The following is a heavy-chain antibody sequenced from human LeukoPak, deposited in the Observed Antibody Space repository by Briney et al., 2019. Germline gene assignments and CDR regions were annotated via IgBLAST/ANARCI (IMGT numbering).Heavy chain of an antibody. V-gene: IGHV3-66*04. CDR1: GFTVSSNY. Sequence: GGSLRLSCAASGFTVSSNYMSWVRQAPGKGLEWVSVIYSGGSTYYADSVKGRFTISRDNSKNTLYLQMNSLRAEDTAVYYCARRPYVYSGFDYWGQGTLVTVSS. J-gene: IGHJ4*02. CDR3: ARRPYVYSGFDY. CDR2: IYSGGST. D-gene: IGHD2-15*01.